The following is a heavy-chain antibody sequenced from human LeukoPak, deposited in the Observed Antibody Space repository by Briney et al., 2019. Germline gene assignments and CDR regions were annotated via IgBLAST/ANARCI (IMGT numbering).Heavy chain of an antibody. D-gene: IGHD6-13*01. Sequence: GGSLRLSCAASGFTFSDYYMSWIRQAPGKGLEWVSYISSSGSTIYYADSVKGRFTIFRDNAKNSLYLQMNSLRAEDTAVYYCAREGSSWYLPYYYYMDVWGKGTTVTISS. J-gene: IGHJ6*03. CDR2: ISSSGSTI. V-gene: IGHV3-11*01. CDR3: AREGSSWYLPYYYYMDV. CDR1: GFTFSDYY.